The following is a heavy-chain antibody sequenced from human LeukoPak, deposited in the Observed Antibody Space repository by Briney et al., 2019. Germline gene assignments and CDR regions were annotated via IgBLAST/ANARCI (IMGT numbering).Heavy chain of an antibody. Sequence: PGGSLRLSCAASGFTVSSNYMSWVRQAPGKGLEWVSVIYSGGSTYYADSVKGRFTISRDNSKNTLYLQMNSLRAEDTAVYYCAKDWLIAAAGIYFDYWGQGTLVTVSS. CDR2: IYSGGST. CDR1: GFTVSSNY. J-gene: IGHJ4*02. V-gene: IGHV3-53*01. CDR3: AKDWLIAAAGIYFDY. D-gene: IGHD6-13*01.